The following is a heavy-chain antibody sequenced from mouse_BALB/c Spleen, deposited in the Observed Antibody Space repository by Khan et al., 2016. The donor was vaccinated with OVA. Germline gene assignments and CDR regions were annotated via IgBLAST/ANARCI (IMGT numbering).Heavy chain of an antibody. CDR3: ARSDGNYWFAY. V-gene: IGHV9-3-1*01. CDR2: INTYTGEP. D-gene: IGHD2-1*01. J-gene: IGHJ3*01. CDR1: GYTFTNYG. Sequence: QIQLVQSGPELKKPGETVKISCKASGYTFTNYGMNWVKQAPGKGLKWMGWINTYTGEPTYADDFKGRFAFSLATSASTAYLQINNLKNEDTATXFCARSDGNYWFAYWGQGTLVTVSA.